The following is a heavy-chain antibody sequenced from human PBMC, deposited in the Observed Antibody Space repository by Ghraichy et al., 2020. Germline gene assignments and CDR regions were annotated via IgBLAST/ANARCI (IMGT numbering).Heavy chain of an antibody. CDR2: INHSGST. CDR1: GGSFSGYY. Sequence: SETPSLTCAVYGGSFSGYYWSWIRQPPGKGLEWIGEINHSGSTNYNPSLKSRVTISVDTSKNQFSLKLSSVTAADTAVYYCASCRLVDYYYYYMDVWGKGTTVTVSS. CDR3: ASCRLVDYYYYYMDV. J-gene: IGHJ6*03. V-gene: IGHV4-34*01. D-gene: IGHD4-11*01.